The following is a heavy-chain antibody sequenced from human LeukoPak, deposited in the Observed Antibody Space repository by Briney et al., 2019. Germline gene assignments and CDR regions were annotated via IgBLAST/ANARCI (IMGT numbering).Heavy chain of an antibody. Sequence: SETLSLTCTVSGYSIGSGYYWGWIRQPPGKGLEWIGNIYHSGSTYYNPSLKSRVTISVDTSKNQFSLKLSSVTAADTAVYYCARGLSSSWYEIGWFDPWGQGTLVTVSS. V-gene: IGHV4-38-2*02. CDR1: GYSIGSGYY. J-gene: IGHJ5*02. CDR3: ARGLSSSWYEIGWFDP. D-gene: IGHD6-13*01. CDR2: IYHSGST.